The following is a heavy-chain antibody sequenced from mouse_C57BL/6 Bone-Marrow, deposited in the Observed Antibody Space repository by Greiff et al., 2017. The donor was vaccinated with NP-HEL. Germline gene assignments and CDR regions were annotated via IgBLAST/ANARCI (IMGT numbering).Heavy chain of an antibody. V-gene: IGHV2-2*01. D-gene: IGHD1-1*01. J-gene: IGHJ3*01. CDR3: ARHYGSSYAWFAD. Sequence: VQGVESGPGLVQPSQSLSITCTVSGFSLTSYGVHWVRQSPGKGLEWLGVIWSGGSTDYNAAFISRLSISKDNSTGQVFFKMNSLQADDTAIYYCARHYGSSYAWFADWGQGTLVTVSA. CDR2: IWSGGST. CDR1: GFSLTSYG.